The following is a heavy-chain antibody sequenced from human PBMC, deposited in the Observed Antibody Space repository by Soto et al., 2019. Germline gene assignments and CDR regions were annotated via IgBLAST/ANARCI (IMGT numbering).Heavy chain of an antibody. CDR3: ARGGYDILTGYRRPLYYYYMDV. J-gene: IGHJ6*03. Sequence: QVQLVESGEGVVQPGRSLRLSCAASGFTFSSYGMHWVRQAPGKGLEWVAVIWYDGSNKYYADSVKCRFTISRDNSKNTLYLQMNSLRAEDTSVYYCARGGYDILTGYRRPLYYYYMDVWGKGTTVTVSS. V-gene: IGHV3-33*01. CDR1: GFTFSSYG. D-gene: IGHD3-9*01. CDR2: IWYDGSNK.